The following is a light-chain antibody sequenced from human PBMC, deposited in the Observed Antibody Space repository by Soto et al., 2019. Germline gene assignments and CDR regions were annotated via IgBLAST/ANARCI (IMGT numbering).Light chain of an antibody. Sequence: EIVLTQSPGTLSLSPGERATLSCRASQSLSTSYLAWYQQKPGQAPRLLTYGASSRATGIPDRFSGSGSGTDFTLTISRLEPEDFAVYYCQQYGSSPRTFGQGTKVDIK. CDR3: QQYGSSPRT. J-gene: IGKJ1*01. CDR1: QSLSTSY. V-gene: IGKV3-20*01. CDR2: GAS.